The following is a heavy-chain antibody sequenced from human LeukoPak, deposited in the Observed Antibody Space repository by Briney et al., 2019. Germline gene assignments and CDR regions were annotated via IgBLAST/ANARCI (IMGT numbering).Heavy chain of an antibody. Sequence: SETPSLTCTVSGGSISSSSYYWGWIRQPPGKGLEWIGSIYYSGSTYYNPSLKSRVTISVDTSKNQFSLKLSSVTAADTAVYYCARHTYSSGYYSDYWGQGTLATVSS. J-gene: IGHJ4*02. CDR2: IYYSGST. CDR1: GGSISSSSYY. CDR3: ARHTYSSGYYSDY. V-gene: IGHV4-39*01. D-gene: IGHD3-22*01.